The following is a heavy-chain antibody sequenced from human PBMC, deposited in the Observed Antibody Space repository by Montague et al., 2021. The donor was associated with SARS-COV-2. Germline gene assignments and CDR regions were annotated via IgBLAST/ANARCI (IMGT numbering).Heavy chain of an antibody. CDR1: GFTFSSYD. CDR2: ISSSGSTI. CDR3: ARGGTYYDFWSGYQNYYYGMDV. Sequence: SLRLSCAASGFTFSSYDMNWVRQAPGKGLEWVSYISSSGSTIYYADSVKGRFTISRDNTKNSLYLQMNSLRAEDTAVYYCARGGTYYDFWSGYQNYYYGMDVWGQGTTVTVSS. J-gene: IGHJ6*02. V-gene: IGHV3-48*03. D-gene: IGHD3-3*01.